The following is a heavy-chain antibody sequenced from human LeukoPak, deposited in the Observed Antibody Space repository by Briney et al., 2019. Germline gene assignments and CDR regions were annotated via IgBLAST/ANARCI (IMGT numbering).Heavy chain of an antibody. CDR2: IYPGDSDT. J-gene: IGHJ4*02. CDR1: GYTFTNYW. CDR3: ARHPSGNSNSWSDY. Sequence: GEPLKISCKGSGYTFTNYWIAWVRQMPGKGLEWMGIIYPGDSDTRYSPSFHGQVTLSVDKSISTAYLQWSSLKASDAAMYYCARHPSGNSNSWSDYWGQGTLVTVSS. D-gene: IGHD2/OR15-2a*01. V-gene: IGHV5-51*01.